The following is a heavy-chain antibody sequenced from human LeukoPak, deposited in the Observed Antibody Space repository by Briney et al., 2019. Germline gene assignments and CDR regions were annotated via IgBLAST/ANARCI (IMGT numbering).Heavy chain of an antibody. V-gene: IGHV4-39*01. CDR3: ARQSPGEWTVGWFDP. Sequence: SETLSLTCTVSGGSISSSGYYWGWIRQPPGKGLEWIGSIYYSGSTYYNPSLKSRVTISVDTSKNQFSLMLSSVAATAVADCYIARQSPGEWTVGWFDPWGQGTLVTVSS. CDR2: IYYSGST. CDR1: GGSISSSGYY. D-gene: IGHD3-10*01. J-gene: IGHJ5*02.